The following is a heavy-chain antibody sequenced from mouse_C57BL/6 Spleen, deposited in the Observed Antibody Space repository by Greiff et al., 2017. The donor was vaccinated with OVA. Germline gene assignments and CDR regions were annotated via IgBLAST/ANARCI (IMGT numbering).Heavy chain of an antibody. CDR1: GFTFSDYG. CDR2: ISSGSSTI. D-gene: IGHD1-1*01. V-gene: IGHV5-17*01. Sequence: EVQLVESGGGLVKPGGSLKLSCAASGFTFSDYGMHWVRQAPEKGLEWVAYISSGSSTIYYADTVKGGFTISRDNAKNTLFLQMTSLRSEDTAMYYCARRDGSSPHAMDYWGQGTSVTVSS. J-gene: IGHJ4*01. CDR3: ARRDGSSPHAMDY.